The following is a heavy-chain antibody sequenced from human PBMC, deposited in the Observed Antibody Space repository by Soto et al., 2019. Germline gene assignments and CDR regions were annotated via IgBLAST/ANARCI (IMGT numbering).Heavy chain of an antibody. CDR3: AKVSSSWYAGFFDL. D-gene: IGHD6-13*01. J-gene: IGHJ4*02. Sequence: EVQLLESGGGLVPPGRSLRLSCTASGFTFSSHAMTWVRQAPGKGLEWVSGLSDSGDSIYYADSVKGRFTIYRDNSMNTLYLQMNTLRVEDTAVYYCAKVSSSWYAGFFDLWGQGTLVTVSS. V-gene: IGHV3-23*01. CDR2: LSDSGDSI. CDR1: GFTFSSHA.